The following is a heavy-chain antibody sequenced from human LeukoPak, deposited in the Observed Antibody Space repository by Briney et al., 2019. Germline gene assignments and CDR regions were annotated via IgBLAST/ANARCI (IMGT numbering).Heavy chain of an antibody. Sequence: SETLSLTCTVSGGSISSYCWSRIRQPAGKGLEWIGRIYTSGSTNYNPSLKSRVTMSVDTSKNQFSLKLSSVTAADTAVYYCARDSVEWQLLSSRYYYYYMDVWGKGTTVTVSS. J-gene: IGHJ6*03. V-gene: IGHV4-4*07. CDR2: IYTSGST. CDR3: ARDSVEWQLLSSRYYYYYMDV. CDR1: GGSISSYC. D-gene: IGHD2-15*01.